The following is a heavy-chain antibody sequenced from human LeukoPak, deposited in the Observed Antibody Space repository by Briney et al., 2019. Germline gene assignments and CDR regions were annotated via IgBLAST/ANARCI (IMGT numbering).Heavy chain of an antibody. CDR3: ARHVDANYDFWSGSFDP. CDR1: GGSISSSSYY. V-gene: IGHV4-39*01. Sequence: SETLSLTCTVSGGSISSSSYYWGWIRQPPGKGLEWIGRIYYSGSTYYNPSLKSRVTISVDTSKNQFSLQLSSVTAADTAVYYCARHVDANYDFWSGSFDPWGQGTLVTVSS. J-gene: IGHJ5*02. D-gene: IGHD3-3*01. CDR2: IYYSGST.